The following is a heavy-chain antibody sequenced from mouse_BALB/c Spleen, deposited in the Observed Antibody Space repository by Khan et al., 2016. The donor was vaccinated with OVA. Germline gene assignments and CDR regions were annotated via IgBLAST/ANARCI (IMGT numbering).Heavy chain of an antibody. V-gene: IGHV1S81*02. CDR1: GYSFTSYY. Sequence: QVQLQQPGAELVKPGASVKLSCKASGYSFTSYYMYWVKQRPGQGLEWIGGINPSNGGTNFNEKFKSKATLTVDKSSSTAYMQLSSLTSEDSAVYYWTKSSSYYEYDGYAIDYWGQGTSVTVSS. J-gene: IGHJ4*01. CDR3: TKSSSYYEYDGYAIDY. CDR2: INPSNGGT. D-gene: IGHD2-4*01.